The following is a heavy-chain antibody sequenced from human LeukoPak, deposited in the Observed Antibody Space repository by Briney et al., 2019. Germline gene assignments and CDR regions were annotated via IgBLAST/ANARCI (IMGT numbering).Heavy chain of an antibody. J-gene: IGHJ6*03. CDR1: GGSIGSGSYY. D-gene: IGHD3-3*01. CDR2: IYTSGST. V-gene: IGHV4-61*02. CDR3: AREPTYYDFWSGYYIHYYMDV. Sequence: SQTLSLTCTVSGGSIGSGSYYWSWIRQPAGKGLEWIGRIYTSGSTNYNPSLKSRVTISVDTSKNQFSLKLSSVTAADTAVYYCAREPTYYDFWSGYYIHYYMDVWGKGTTVTVSS.